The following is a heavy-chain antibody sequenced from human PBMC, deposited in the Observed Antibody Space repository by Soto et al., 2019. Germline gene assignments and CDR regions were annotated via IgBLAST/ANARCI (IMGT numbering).Heavy chain of an antibody. Sequence: GGSLRLSCAASGFTFRSFAMSWVRQAPGKGLEWVSGISGNGGDTHYADSVKGRFTISRDNSKNALYLRMDSLRAEDTAVYYCAKGNSWSPALVLDIWGQGTMVTVSS. CDR2: ISGNGGDT. CDR1: GFTFRSFA. J-gene: IGHJ3*02. CDR3: AKGNSWSPALVLDI. D-gene: IGHD1-7*01. V-gene: IGHV3-23*01.